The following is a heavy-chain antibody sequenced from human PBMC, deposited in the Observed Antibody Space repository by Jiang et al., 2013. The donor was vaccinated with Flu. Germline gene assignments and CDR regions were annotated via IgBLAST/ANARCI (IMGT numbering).Heavy chain of an antibody. J-gene: IGHJ4*02. D-gene: IGHD3-9*01. CDR2: IYIGDSET. V-gene: IGHV5-51*01. CDR3: ARQTLVDPFDY. Sequence: YSFTNYWIAWVRQTPGKGLEWMGMIYIGDSETRYSPSFQGQVTISADKSVSTAYLQWSSLKASDTALYYCARQTLVDPFDYWGQGTLVTVSS. CDR1: YSFTNYW.